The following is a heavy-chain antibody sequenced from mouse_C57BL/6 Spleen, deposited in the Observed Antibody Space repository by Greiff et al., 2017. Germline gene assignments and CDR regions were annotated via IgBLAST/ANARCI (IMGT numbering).Heavy chain of an antibody. CDR3: TTYYSNYEFAY. Sequence: VHVKQSGAELVRPGASVKLSCTASGFNIKDDYMHWVKQRPEQGLEWIGWIDPENGDTEYASKFQGKATITADTSSNTAYLQLSSLTSEDTAVYYCTTYYSNYEFAYWGQGTLVTVSA. CDR1: GFNIKDDY. V-gene: IGHV14-4*01. D-gene: IGHD2-5*01. J-gene: IGHJ3*01. CDR2: IDPENGDT.